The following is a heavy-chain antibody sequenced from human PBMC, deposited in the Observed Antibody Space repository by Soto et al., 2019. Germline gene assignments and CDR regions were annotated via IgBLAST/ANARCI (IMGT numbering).Heavy chain of an antibody. Sequence: SVKVSCKASGGTFSSYAISWVRQAPGQGLEWMGGIIPIFGTANYAQKFQGRVTITADKSTSTAYMELSSLRSEDTAVYYCARVSDDYDILTGYYTGDYYGMDVWGQGTTVTVSS. D-gene: IGHD3-9*01. J-gene: IGHJ6*02. CDR2: IIPIFGTA. CDR1: GGTFSSYA. CDR3: ARVSDDYDILTGYYTGDYYGMDV. V-gene: IGHV1-69*06.